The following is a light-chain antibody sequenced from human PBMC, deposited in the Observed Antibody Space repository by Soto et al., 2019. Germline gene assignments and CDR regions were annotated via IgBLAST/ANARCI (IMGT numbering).Light chain of an antibody. CDR3: QQYENLPLT. CDR2: GAS. J-gene: IGKJ4*01. V-gene: IGKV1-33*01. CDR1: QDITKY. Sequence: DLQMTQSPSSLSVSVGDRVTITCQASQDITKYLNWYQKKPGKPPRLLIYGASTLETGVPSRFSGSGSGTDFTFAISSLQPEDIASYYCQQYENLPLTFGGGTKVEIK.